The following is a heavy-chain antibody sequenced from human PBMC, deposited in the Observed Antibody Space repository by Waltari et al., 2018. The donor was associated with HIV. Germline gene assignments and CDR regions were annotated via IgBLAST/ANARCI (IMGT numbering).Heavy chain of an antibody. V-gene: IGHV4-34*01. Sequence: QVQLQQWGAGLLKPSETLSLTCAVYGGSFSGYYWSWIRQPPGKGLEWIEEINHSGSTNYNPSLKSRVTISVDTSKNQFSLKLSSVTAADTAVYYCARARHIVVVPAARRSWFDPWGQGTLVTVSS. J-gene: IGHJ5*02. CDR3: ARARHIVVVPAARRSWFDP. D-gene: IGHD2-2*01. CDR2: INHSGST. CDR1: GGSFSGYY.